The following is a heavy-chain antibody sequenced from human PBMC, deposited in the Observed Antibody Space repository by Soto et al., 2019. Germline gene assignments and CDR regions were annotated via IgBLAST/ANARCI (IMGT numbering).Heavy chain of an antibody. V-gene: IGHV6-1*01. CDR2: TYYRSKWYN. CDR3: ARDLRGGIAVAGYYYYGMDV. Sequence: SQTLSLTCAISGDSVSSNSAAWNWIRQSPSRGLEWLGRTYYRSKWYNDYAVSVKSRITINPDTSKNQFSLQLNSVTPEDTAVYYCARDLRGGIAVAGYYYYGMDVWGQRTTVTVSS. D-gene: IGHD6-19*01. CDR1: GDSVSSNSAA. J-gene: IGHJ6*02.